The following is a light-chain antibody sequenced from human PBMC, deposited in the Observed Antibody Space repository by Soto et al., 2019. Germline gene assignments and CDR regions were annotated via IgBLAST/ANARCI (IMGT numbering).Light chain of an antibody. CDR3: SSFTTSDTYV. V-gene: IGLV2-14*03. CDR2: DVT. J-gene: IGLJ1*01. Sequence: QSALTQPASVSGSPGQSIAISCTGTSSDVCGYNYVCWYQQHPGKAPKLLIYDVTNRPSGISDRFSGSKSGNTASLTISGLQAEDEADYYCSSFTTSDTYVFGSGTKLTVL. CDR1: SSDVCGYNY.